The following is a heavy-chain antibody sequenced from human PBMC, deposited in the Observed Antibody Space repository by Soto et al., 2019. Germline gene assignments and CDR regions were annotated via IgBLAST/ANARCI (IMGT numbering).Heavy chain of an antibody. J-gene: IGHJ4*02. Sequence: EVQLLESGGGLVQPGGSLRLSCAASGFTFRNYAMSWARQAPGKGLEWVSAISGSGGTTHYVDSVKGRFTISRDNSKNTLYRQLNSLRVEDTAVYYCANDRSRTSCYAFDYWGKGRLVTVSS. V-gene: IGHV3-23*01. CDR2: ISGSGGTT. D-gene: IGHD2-2*01. CDR1: GFTFRNYA. CDR3: ANDRSRTSCYAFDY.